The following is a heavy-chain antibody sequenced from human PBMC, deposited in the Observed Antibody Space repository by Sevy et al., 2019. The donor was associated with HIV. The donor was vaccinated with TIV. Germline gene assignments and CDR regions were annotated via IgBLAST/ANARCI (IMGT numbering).Heavy chain of an antibody. Sequence: GGSLRLSCTVSGFTLKSHTMYWVRQAPGKGLEWVACSSADAKKQNYADSVKGRFTISRDNFKNTLYLQVNSLRAEDTAIYYCARDLTEKYTIDYWGQGILVTVSS. J-gene: IGHJ4*02. CDR1: GFTLKSHT. V-gene: IGHV3-30*04. D-gene: IGHD7-27*01. CDR2: SSADAKKQ. CDR3: ARDLTEKYTIDY.